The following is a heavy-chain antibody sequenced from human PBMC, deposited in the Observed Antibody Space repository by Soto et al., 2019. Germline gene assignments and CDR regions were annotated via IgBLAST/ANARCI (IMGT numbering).Heavy chain of an antibody. CDR1: GFTFSSYG. V-gene: IGHV3-30*18. CDR2: ISYDGSNK. J-gene: IGHJ6*02. Sequence: GGSLRLSCAASGFTFSSYGMHWVRQAPGKGLEWVAVISYDGSNKYYADSVKGRFTISRDNSKNTLYLQMNSLRAEDTAVYYCAKDLTGTTMVWDYYYYGMDVWGQGTMVTVSS. D-gene: IGHD1-7*01. CDR3: AKDLTGTTMVWDYYYYGMDV.